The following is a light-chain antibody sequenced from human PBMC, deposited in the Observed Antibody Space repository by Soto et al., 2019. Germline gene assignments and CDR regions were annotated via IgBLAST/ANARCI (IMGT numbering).Light chain of an antibody. CDR2: EVS. CDR1: SSDIGGYNY. CDR3: SSYTTSSTRV. V-gene: IGLV2-14*01. Sequence: QPASVSGSPGQSITISCTGTSSDIGGYNYVSWYQHHPGKAPKLMLYEVSNRPSGVSNRFSGSKSGNTASLTISGLQAEDEADYYCSSYTTSSTRVFGTGTKVTVL. J-gene: IGLJ1*01.